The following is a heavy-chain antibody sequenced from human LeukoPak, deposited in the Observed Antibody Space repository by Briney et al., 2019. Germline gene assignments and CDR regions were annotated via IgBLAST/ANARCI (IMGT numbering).Heavy chain of an antibody. CDR1: GYTFTSYA. V-gene: IGHV1-3*01. D-gene: IGHD3-10*01. CDR2: INAGNGNT. J-gene: IGHJ5*02. Sequence: ASVKVSCKASGYTFTSYAMHWVRQAPGQRLEWMGWINAGNGNTKYSQKFQGRVTITRDTSASTAYMELSSLRSEDTAVYYCARAGVVVRSGEFLGWFDPWGQGTLVTVSS. CDR3: ARAGVVVRSGEFLGWFDP.